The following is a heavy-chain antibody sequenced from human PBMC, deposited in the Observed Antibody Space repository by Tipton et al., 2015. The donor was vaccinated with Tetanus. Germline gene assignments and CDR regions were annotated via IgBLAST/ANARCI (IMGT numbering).Heavy chain of an antibody. V-gene: IGHV4-61*08. Sequence: TLSLTCSVSGGSVRSGDYQWNWIRQPPGKGLEWLAYISNSGGTNSNYSLKSRIKISQDKSKNQFSLRLTSVTAADTAVYYCARANYDFPKKGPFDSWGPGSLVIVSS. CDR2: ISNSGGT. CDR3: ARANYDFPKKGPFDS. J-gene: IGHJ4*02. D-gene: IGHD3-3*01. CDR1: GGSVRSGDYQ.